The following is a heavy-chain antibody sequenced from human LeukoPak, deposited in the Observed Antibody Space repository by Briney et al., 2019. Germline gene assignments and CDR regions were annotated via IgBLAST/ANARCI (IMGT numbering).Heavy chain of an antibody. J-gene: IGHJ2*01. V-gene: IGHV3-33*01. Sequence: GGSLRLSCAASGFSFSNYGMHWVRQAPGKGLEWVAIIWYDGSNKYYADSVKGRFTISRDNSKNTSYLQMNSLRAEDTAEYYCARPYADYWYFDLWGRGTLVTVSS. CDR2: IWYDGSNK. D-gene: IGHD4-17*01. CDR1: GFSFSNYG. CDR3: ARPYADYWYFDL.